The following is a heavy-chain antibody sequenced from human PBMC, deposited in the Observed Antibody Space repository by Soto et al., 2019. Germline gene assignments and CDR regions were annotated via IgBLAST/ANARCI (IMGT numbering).Heavy chain of an antibody. D-gene: IGHD1-26*01. V-gene: IGHV4-59*01. CDR3: ARGLVGAKGGFDY. CDR2: IYYSGST. CDR1: GGSISSYY. J-gene: IGHJ4*02. Sequence: QVQLQESGPGLVKPSETLSLTCTVSGGSISSYYWSWIRQPPGKGLEWIGYIYYSGSTNYNPSLKSRVTISVDTSKNQFSLKLSSVTAADTAVYYCARGLVGAKGGFDYRGQGTLVTVSS.